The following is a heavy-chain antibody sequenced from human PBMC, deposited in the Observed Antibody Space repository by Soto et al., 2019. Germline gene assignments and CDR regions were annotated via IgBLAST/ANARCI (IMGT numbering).Heavy chain of an antibody. D-gene: IGHD3-9*01. CDR2: IKSKTDGGTT. CDR3: TTPYYDILTGYYKDY. V-gene: IGHV3-15*01. CDR1: GFTFSNAW. Sequence: PGGSLRLSCAASGFTFSNAWMSWVRQAPGKGLEWVGRIKSKTDGGTTDYAAPVKGRFTISRDDSKNTLYLQMNSLKTEDTAVYYCTTPYYDILTGYYKDYWGQGTLVTVPQ. J-gene: IGHJ4*02.